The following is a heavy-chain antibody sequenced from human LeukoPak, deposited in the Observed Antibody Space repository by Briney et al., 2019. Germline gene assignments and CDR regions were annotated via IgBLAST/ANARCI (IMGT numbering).Heavy chain of an antibody. CDR1: GFTFSSSA. CDR3: ARDLTYYYDSSGYYYAQTLGY. Sequence: PGGSLRLSCAASGFTFSSSAMSWVRQAPGKGLYWVSAISGSGTGTYYADSVKGRFTISRDNSKNTLYLQMNSLRAEDTAVYYCARDLTYYYDSSGYYYAQTLGYWGQGTLVTVSS. J-gene: IGHJ4*02. D-gene: IGHD3-22*01. CDR2: ISGSGTGT. V-gene: IGHV3-23*01.